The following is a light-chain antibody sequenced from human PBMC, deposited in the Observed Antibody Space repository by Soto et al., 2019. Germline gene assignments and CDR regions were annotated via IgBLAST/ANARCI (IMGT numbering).Light chain of an antibody. CDR3: QQYNNWPRA. CDR1: QSVSSSY. V-gene: IGKV3-20*01. J-gene: IGKJ1*01. Sequence: EIVLTQSPGTLSLSPGESATLSCRASQSVSSSYLAWYQQKPGQAPRLLIYGASSRATGIPDRFSGSGSGTDFTLTISRLEPEDFAVYDCQQYNNWPRAFGQGTKVDIK. CDR2: GAS.